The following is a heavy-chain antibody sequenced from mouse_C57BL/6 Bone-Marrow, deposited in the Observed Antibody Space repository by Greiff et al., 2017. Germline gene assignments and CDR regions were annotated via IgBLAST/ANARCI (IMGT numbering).Heavy chain of an antibody. Sequence: QVQLQQPGAELVKPGASVKLSCKASGYTFTSYWMHWVKQRPGQGLEWIGMIHPNSGSTNYNEKFKSKATLTVDKSSSTAYMQLSSLTSEDSAVYYCAKRGGGNYDDYFDYWGQGTTLTVSS. CDR3: AKRGGGNYDDYFDY. CDR2: IHPNSGST. D-gene: IGHD2-1*01. J-gene: IGHJ2*01. CDR1: GYTFTSYW. V-gene: IGHV1-64*01.